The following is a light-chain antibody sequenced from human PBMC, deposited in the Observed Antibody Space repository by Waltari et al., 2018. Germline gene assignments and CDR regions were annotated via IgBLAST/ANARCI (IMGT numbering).Light chain of an antibody. CDR2: GVS. J-gene: IGKJ2*01. CDR3: QQYNNWPPYT. CDR1: QSVSSN. Sequence: EIVMTQSPATLSLSPGERATLSCRASQSVSSNLAWYQQKPGQAPRLLIYGVSIRVTGIPARFSGSGSETEFTLTISSLQSEDFAVYYCQQYNNWPPYTFGQGTKLEI. V-gene: IGKV3-15*01.